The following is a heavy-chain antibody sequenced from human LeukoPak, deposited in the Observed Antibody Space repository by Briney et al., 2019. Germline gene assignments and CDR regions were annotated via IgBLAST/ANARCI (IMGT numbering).Heavy chain of an antibody. CDR3: ARDAVPYYYGSGSPTFYYYYMDV. D-gene: IGHD3-10*01. V-gene: IGHV1-69*13. Sequence: ASVKVSCKASGGTFSSYAISWVRQAPGQGLEWMGGIIPIFGTANYAQKFQGRVTITADESTSTAYMELSSLRSEDTAVYYCARDAVPYYYGSGSPTFYYYYMDVWGKGTTVTVSS. J-gene: IGHJ6*03. CDR1: GGTFSSYA. CDR2: IIPIFGTA.